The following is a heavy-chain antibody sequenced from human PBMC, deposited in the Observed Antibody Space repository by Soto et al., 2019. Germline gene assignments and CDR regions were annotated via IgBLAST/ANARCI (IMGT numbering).Heavy chain of an antibody. V-gene: IGHV1-2*04. D-gene: IGHD2-2*01. CDR1: GYTFTGYY. Sequence: QVQLVQSGAEVKKPGASVKVSCKASGYTFTGYYMHWVRQAPGQGLEWMGWINPNSGGTNYAQKFQGWVTMTRDTSISTAYMELSRLRSDDTAVYYCARGGGIAVGPDDYYYGMDVWGQGTTVTVSS. CDR3: ARGGGIAVGPDDYYYGMDV. CDR2: INPNSGGT. J-gene: IGHJ6*02.